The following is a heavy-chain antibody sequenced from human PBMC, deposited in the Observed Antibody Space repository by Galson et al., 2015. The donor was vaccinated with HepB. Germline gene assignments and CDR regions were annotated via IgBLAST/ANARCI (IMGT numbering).Heavy chain of an antibody. CDR3: ARDTVVVVAATYWYFDL. V-gene: IGHV1-69*10. Sequence: SCKASGGTFSSYAISWVRQAPGQGLEWMGGIIPILGIANYAQKFQGRVTITADKSTSTAYMELSSLRSEDTAVYYCARDTVVVVAATYWYFDLWGRGTLVTVSS. CDR1: GGTFSSYA. D-gene: IGHD2-15*01. CDR2: IIPILGIA. J-gene: IGHJ2*01.